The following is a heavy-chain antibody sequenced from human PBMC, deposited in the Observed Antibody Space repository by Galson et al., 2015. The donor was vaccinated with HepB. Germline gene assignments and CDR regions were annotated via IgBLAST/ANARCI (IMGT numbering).Heavy chain of an antibody. CDR3: AIQGGSLAYCGGDCYPNWFDP. CDR2: IYPGDSDT. J-gene: IGHJ5*02. Sequence: QSGAEVKKPGESLKISCKGSGYSFTSYWIGWVRQMPGKGLEWMGIIYPGDSDTRYSPSFQGQVTISADKSISTAYLQWSSLKASDTAMYYCAIQGGSLAYCGGDCYPNWFDPWGQGTLVTVSS. D-gene: IGHD2-21*02. CDR1: GYSFTSYW. V-gene: IGHV5-51*03.